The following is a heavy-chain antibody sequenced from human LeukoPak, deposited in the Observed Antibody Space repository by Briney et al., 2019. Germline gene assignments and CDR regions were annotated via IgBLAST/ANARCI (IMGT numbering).Heavy chain of an antibody. CDR3: ATSDDFWTGYFFHY. CDR1: GFAFSTYA. J-gene: IGHJ4*02. D-gene: IGHD3/OR15-3a*01. V-gene: IGHV3-30*03. Sequence: VGSLRLSCAASGFAFSTYAMYWARQAPGKGLEWVADISYDESDKNYADSVQGRFTISRDNSKNTLYLQMNSLRAEDTAVYYCATSDDFWTGYFFHYWGQGTLVTVSS. CDR2: ISYDESDK.